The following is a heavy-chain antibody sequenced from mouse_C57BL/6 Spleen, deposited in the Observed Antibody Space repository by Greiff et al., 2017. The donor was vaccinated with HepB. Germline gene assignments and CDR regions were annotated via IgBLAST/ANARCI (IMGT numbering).Heavy chain of an antibody. V-gene: IGHV1-81*01. CDR3: ARGGYDYDYYYAMDY. J-gene: IGHJ4*01. CDR2: IYPRSGNT. Sequence: VKLMESGAELARPGASVKLSCKASGYTFTSYGISWVKQRTGQGLEWIGEIYPRSGNTYYNEKFKGKATLTADKSSSTAYMELRSLTSEDSAVYFCARGGYDYDYYYAMDYWGQGTSVTVSS. CDR1: GYTFTSYG. D-gene: IGHD2-4*01.